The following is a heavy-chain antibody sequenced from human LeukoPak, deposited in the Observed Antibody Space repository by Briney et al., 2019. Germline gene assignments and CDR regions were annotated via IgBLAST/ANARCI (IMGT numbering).Heavy chain of an antibody. CDR2: ISYDGSNK. CDR3: ARDPTGSAGTGYFDY. CDR1: GFTFNNYG. D-gene: IGHD6-13*01. V-gene: IGHV3-30*03. J-gene: IGHJ4*02. Sequence: PGMSLRLSCAASGFTFNNYGMHWVRQTPGKGPEWVAVISYDGSNKYYADSVKGRFTISRDNSKNTLYLQMNSLRAEDTAVYYCARDPTGSAGTGYFDYWGQGTLVTVSS.